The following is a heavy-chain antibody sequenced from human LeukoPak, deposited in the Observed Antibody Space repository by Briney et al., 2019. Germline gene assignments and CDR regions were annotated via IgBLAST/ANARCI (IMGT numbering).Heavy chain of an antibody. CDR3: ARASGPFDY. D-gene: IGHD3-10*01. V-gene: IGHV3-64*01. CDR1: GFTFRNYY. Sequence: GGSLRLSCAASGFTFRNYYIHWVRQAPGKGLEYVSVISNNGGTTYYANSVKGRFTISRDNSKNTLYLQMNSLRAEDTAVYSCARASGPFDYWGQGTLVTVSS. CDR2: ISNNGGTT. J-gene: IGHJ4*02.